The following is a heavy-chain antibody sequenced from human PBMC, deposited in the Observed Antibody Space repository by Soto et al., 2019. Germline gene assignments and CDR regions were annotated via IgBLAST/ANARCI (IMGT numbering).Heavy chain of an antibody. V-gene: IGHV3-23*01. CDR3: AKDKCYE. CDR1: GFTLSNYG. J-gene: IGHJ4*02. D-gene: IGHD3-16*01. CDR2: ISGSDGST. Sequence: EVQLLESGGGLVQPGGSLRLSCAASGFTLSNYGMNWVRQAPGKGLEWVTGISGSDGSTYYADSVKGRFTISIDSSKNTLYLQMNTLSAEDTAVYYCAKDKCYEWGQGTLVTVSS.